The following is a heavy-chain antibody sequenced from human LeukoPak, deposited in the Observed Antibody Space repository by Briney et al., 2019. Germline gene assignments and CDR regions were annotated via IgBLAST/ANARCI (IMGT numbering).Heavy chain of an antibody. CDR3: AREGLYGDYAGH. V-gene: IGHV3-21*01. Sequence: KPGGSLRLSCAASGFTFSSYSMNWVRQAPGKGLEWVSSISYTSSYIYYADSVKGRFTISRDNAKNSLFLQMNSLRAEDTAVYYCAREGLYGDYAGHWGRGTLVTVSS. D-gene: IGHD4-17*01. CDR1: GFTFSSYS. CDR2: ISYTSSYI. J-gene: IGHJ4*02.